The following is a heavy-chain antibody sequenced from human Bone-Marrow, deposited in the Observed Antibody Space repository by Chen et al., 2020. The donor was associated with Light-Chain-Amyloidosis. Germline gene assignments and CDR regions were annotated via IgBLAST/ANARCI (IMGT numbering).Heavy chain of an antibody. CDR1: GGSISSSSYY. V-gene: IGHV4-39*01. CDR3: ARRAPNYYDSSGYLGG. Sequence: QLQLQESGPGLVKPSETLSLTCTVSGGSISSSSYYWGWIRQPPGKGLEWIGSIYYSRSTYYNPSLKSRVTISVDTSKNQFSLKLSSVTAADTAVYYCARRAPNYYDSSGYLGGWGQGTLVTVSS. CDR2: IYYSRST. D-gene: IGHD3-22*01. J-gene: IGHJ4*02.